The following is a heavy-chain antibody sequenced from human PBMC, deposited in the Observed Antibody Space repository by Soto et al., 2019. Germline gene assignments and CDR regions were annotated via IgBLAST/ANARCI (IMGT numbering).Heavy chain of an antibody. CDR3: VKDPYSGSYSDY. J-gene: IGHJ4*02. Sequence: GGSLRLSCSASGFTFSRYAMHWVRQAPGKRLEYVSAISSNGGSTYYTDFVKGRFTISRDNSKNTLYLQMSSLRVEDTAVYYCVKDPYSGSYSDYWGQGTLVTVSS. D-gene: IGHD1-26*01. V-gene: IGHV3-64D*06. CDR2: ISSNGGST. CDR1: GFTFSRYA.